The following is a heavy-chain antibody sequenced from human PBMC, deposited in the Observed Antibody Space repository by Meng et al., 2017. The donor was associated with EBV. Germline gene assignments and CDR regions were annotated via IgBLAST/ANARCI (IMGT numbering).Heavy chain of an antibody. J-gene: IGHJ4*02. CDR3: ARGLDYFDY. Sequence: QLTRVQSAVDVKKAGASVMVSSNASGYTFTSYGISWVRQPPGQGLEWMGWISAYNGNTNYAQKLQGRVTMTTDTSTSTAYMELRSLRSDDTAVYYCARGLDYFDYWGQGTLVTVSS. V-gene: IGHV1-18*01. CDR1: GYTFTSYG. CDR2: ISAYNGNT.